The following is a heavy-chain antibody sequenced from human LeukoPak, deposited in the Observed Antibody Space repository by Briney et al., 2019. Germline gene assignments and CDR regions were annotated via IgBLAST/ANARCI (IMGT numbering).Heavy chain of an antibody. CDR2: IWYDGNNK. CDR3: ANSWMEWLSEDAFDI. CDR1: GFTFSSYG. D-gene: IGHD3-3*01. J-gene: IGHJ3*02. Sequence: GGSLRLSCAASGFTFSSYGMHWVRQPPGKGLEWVAVIWYDGNNKYYADSVKGRFTISRDNSKNTLYLQMNSLRAEDTAVYYCANSWMEWLSEDAFDIWGQGTMVTVSS. V-gene: IGHV3-33*06.